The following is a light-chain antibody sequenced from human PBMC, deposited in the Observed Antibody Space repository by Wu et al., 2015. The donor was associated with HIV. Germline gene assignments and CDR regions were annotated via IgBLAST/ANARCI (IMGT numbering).Light chain of an antibody. J-gene: IGKJ4*01. CDR2: AAS. CDR1: QSVSSSF. Sequence: EIVLTQSPGTLSLSPGERATLSCRASQSVSSSFLAWYQQKPGQAPRLLIFAASIRATGIPDRFIGSGSGTDFTLTISRLEPEDFAVYYCQQYGRGPLFGGGTKVEIK. V-gene: IGKV3-20*01. CDR3: QQYGRGPL.